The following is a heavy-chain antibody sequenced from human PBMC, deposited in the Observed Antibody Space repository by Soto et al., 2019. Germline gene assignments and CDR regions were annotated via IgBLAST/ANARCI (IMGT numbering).Heavy chain of an antibody. CDR3: AKDRHYYDSSGYYSWFDP. Sequence: PGGSLRLSCAASGFTFSSYAMSWVRQAPGKGLEWVSAISGSGGSTYYADSVKGRFTISRDNSKNTLYLQMNSLRAEDTVVYYCAKDRHYYDSSGYYSWFDPWGQGTLVTVSS. CDR2: ISGSGGST. D-gene: IGHD3-22*01. V-gene: IGHV3-23*01. CDR1: GFTFSSYA. J-gene: IGHJ5*02.